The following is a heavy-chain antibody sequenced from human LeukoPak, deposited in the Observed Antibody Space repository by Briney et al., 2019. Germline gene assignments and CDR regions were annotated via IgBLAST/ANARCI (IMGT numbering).Heavy chain of an antibody. CDR2: IDHSGST. CDR1: GGSFSSYY. CDR3: ARNFPYSKLDY. D-gene: IGHD6-13*01. V-gene: IGHV4-34*01. Sequence: SETLSRTCAVSGGSFSSYYWSWIRQPPGKGLEWIGEIDHSGSTNYNPSLKSRVTISVDTSKSQFSLQLSSVTAADTAVYYCARNFPYSKLDYWGQGTLVTVSS. J-gene: IGHJ4*02.